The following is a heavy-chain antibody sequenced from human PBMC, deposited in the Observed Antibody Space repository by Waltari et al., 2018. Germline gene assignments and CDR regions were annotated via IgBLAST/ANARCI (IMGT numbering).Heavy chain of an antibody. J-gene: IGHJ6*02. CDR1: GGTFSSYA. V-gene: IGHV1-69*01. Sequence: QVQLVQSGAEVKKPGSSVKVSCKASGGTFSSYAISWVRQAPGQGLEWRGGIIPIFGTANYAQKFQGRVTITADESTSTAYMELSSLRSEDTAVYYCASSIAVAGRRYYYGMDVWGQGTTVTVSS. CDR2: IIPIFGTA. CDR3: ASSIAVAGRRYYYGMDV. D-gene: IGHD6-19*01.